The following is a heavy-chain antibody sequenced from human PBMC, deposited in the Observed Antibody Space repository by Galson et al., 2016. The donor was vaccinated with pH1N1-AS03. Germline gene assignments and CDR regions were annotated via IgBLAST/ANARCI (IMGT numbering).Heavy chain of an antibody. CDR1: GGTFSNFA. J-gene: IGHJ4*02. Sequence: SVKVSCKASGGTFSNFAISWMRQAPGQGLEWMGGIHPIFGTPSYAQKLQGRLTVTADDSTSAAYMELSSLTSEDTAIYYCARDRHYDSSGRYFYESEHWGQGTLVIVSS. CDR3: ARDRHYDSSGRYFYESEH. CDR2: IHPIFGTP. V-gene: IGHV1-69*13. D-gene: IGHD3-9*01.